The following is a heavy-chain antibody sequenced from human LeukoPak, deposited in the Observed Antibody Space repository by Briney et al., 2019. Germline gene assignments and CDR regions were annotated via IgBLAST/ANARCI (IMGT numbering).Heavy chain of an antibody. CDR3: AKVQEMATILPPFHY. Sequence: GGSLRLSCAASGFTVSSNHMSWVRQAPGKGLQWVSAISGSGGTIYYADSVKGRFTISRDNSKNTLYLQMNSLRAEDTAVYYCAKVQEMATILPPFHYWGQGTLVTVSS. CDR1: GFTVSSNH. J-gene: IGHJ4*02. V-gene: IGHV3-23*01. D-gene: IGHD5-24*01. CDR2: ISGSGGTI.